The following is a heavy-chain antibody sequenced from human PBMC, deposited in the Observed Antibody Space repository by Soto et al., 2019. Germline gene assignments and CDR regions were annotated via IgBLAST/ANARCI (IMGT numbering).Heavy chain of an antibody. CDR2: ISYDGSNK. Sequence: GGSLRLSCAASGFTFSSYGMHWVRQAPGKGLEWVAVISYDGSNKYYADSVKGRFTISRDNSKNTLYLQMNSLRAEDTAVYYCAKVYYYGSGSYHYWGQGTLVTVSS. CDR3: AKVYYYGSGSYHY. V-gene: IGHV3-30*18. CDR1: GFTFSSYG. J-gene: IGHJ4*02. D-gene: IGHD3-10*01.